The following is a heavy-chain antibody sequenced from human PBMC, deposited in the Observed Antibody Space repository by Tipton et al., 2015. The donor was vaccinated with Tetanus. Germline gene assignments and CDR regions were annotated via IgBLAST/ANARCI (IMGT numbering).Heavy chain of an antibody. CDR1: GGSVSSNSHY. J-gene: IGHJ4*02. D-gene: IGHD4-11*01. V-gene: IGHV4-61*01. CDR2: SYHSGST. CDR3: QRANNYSPIRGACVS. Sequence: TLSLTCIVSGGSVSSNSHYWSWIRQPTGQQLEWVGYSYHSGSTNYNPSLKSRVTIYFGTYKNQFSLNLESGTAAVTEVYYCQRANNYSPIRGACVSWGQGALGLVSS.